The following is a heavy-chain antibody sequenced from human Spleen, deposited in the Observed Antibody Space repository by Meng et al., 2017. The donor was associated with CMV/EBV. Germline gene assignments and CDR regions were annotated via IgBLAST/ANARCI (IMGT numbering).Heavy chain of an antibody. D-gene: IGHD3-3*01. V-gene: IGHV1-8*01. Sequence: ASVKVSCKASGYTFTSYDINWVRQATGQGLEWMGWMNPNSGHTGFAQKFQGRVTITRNTSISTAYMELSSLRSEDTAVFYCARMRTLNNDLWSGHYGLDVWGQGTTVTVSS. J-gene: IGHJ6*02. CDR2: MNPNSGHT. CDR3: ARMRTLNNDLWSGHYGLDV. CDR1: GYTFTSYD.